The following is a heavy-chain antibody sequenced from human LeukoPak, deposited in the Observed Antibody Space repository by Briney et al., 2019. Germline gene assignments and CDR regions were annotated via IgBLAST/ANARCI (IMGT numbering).Heavy chain of an antibody. V-gene: IGHV3-7*01. CDR1: GFTFSNDW. Sequence: PGGSLRLSCAASGFTFSNDWMSWVRQAPGKGLEWVANIKQEGSEIYYVDSVKGRFTISKDNAKNSLYLQMNSLRTEDTAVYYCARSGRWHLGWLTWSMDVWGQGTTVTVSS. D-gene: IGHD1-26*01. J-gene: IGHJ6*02. CDR2: IKQEGSEI. CDR3: ARSGRWHLGWLTWSMDV.